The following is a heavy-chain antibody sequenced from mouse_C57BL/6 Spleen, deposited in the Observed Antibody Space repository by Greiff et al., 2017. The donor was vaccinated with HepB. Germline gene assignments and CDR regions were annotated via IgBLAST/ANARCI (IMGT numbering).Heavy chain of an antibody. Sequence: QVQLQQSGAELARPGASVKLSCKASGYTFTSYGISWVKQRTGQGLEWIGEIYPRSGNTYYNEKFKGKATLTADKSSSTAYMELRSLTSEDSAVYFCATPYYYGSSYEGYWGQGTTLTVSS. CDR3: ATPYYYGSSYEGY. CDR1: GYTFTSYG. CDR2: IYPRSGNT. D-gene: IGHD1-1*01. V-gene: IGHV1-81*01. J-gene: IGHJ2*01.